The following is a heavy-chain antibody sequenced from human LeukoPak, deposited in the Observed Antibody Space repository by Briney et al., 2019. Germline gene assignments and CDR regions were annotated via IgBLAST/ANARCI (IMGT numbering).Heavy chain of an antibody. V-gene: IGHV4-34*01. Sequence: SETLSLTCAVYGGSFSGYHWSWIRQPPGQGLEWIGEINHSGSTNYNPSLLSRVTISVDTSKNQFSLKMSSVTAADTAVYYCARGQERDGYKVYYFDYWGQGTLVTVSS. CDR3: ARGQERDGYKVYYFDY. J-gene: IGHJ4*02. D-gene: IGHD5-24*01. CDR2: INHSGST. CDR1: GGSFSGYH.